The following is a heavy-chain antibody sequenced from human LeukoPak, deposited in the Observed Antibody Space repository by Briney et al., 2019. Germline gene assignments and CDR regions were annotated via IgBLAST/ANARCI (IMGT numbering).Heavy chain of an antibody. D-gene: IGHD1-26*01. J-gene: IGHJ2*01. CDR2: MNPNSGNT. CDR1: GYTFTSYD. V-gene: IGHV1-8*01. CDR3: ATVVGARGWWYFDL. Sequence: GASVKVSCKASGYTFTSYDINWVRQATGQGLEWMGWMNPNSGNTGYAQKFQGRVTMTRNTSISTAYMELSSLRSEDTAVYYCATVVGARGWWYFDLWGRGTLVTVSS.